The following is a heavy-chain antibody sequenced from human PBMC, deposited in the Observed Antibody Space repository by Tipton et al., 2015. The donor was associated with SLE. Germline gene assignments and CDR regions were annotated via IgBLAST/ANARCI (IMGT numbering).Heavy chain of an antibody. CDR2: VSYSGST. CDR3: AISQNLGGRWAY. J-gene: IGHJ4*02. CDR1: SASFSLYY. D-gene: IGHD1-26*01. V-gene: IGHV4-59*01. Sequence: TLSLTCTVSSASFSLYYWSWIRQPPGKGPEWVGYVSYSGSTNYNPSLKSRVTISVDASRNQFSLRLTSVSAADTAVYYCAISQNLGGRWAYWGQGTLVTVSS.